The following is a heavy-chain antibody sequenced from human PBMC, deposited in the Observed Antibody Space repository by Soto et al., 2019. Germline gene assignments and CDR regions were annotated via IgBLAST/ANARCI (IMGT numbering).Heavy chain of an antibody. J-gene: IGHJ4*02. CDR2: IVVGSGNT. Sequence: ASVKVSCKASGFTFTSSAVQWVRQARGQRLEWIGWIVVGSGNTNYAQKFQERVTITRDMPTSTAYMELSSLRSEDTTVYYCAADDSSGWYWFDYWGQGTLVTVSS. D-gene: IGHD6-19*01. CDR1: GFTFTSSA. CDR3: AADDSSGWYWFDY. V-gene: IGHV1-58*01.